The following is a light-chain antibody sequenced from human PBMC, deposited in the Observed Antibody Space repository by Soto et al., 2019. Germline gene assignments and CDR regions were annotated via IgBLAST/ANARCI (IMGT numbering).Light chain of an antibody. CDR1: SSDVGSYNL. J-gene: IGLJ2*01. V-gene: IGLV2-23*01. Sequence: QSALTQPASVSGSPGQSITISCTGTSSDVGSYNLVSWYQQHPGKAPKLMIYEGSKRPSGVSNRFSGSKSGNTASLTISGLQAEDEADYYCCSYAGTSTDVVFGGRTQLTVL. CDR3: CSYAGTSTDVV. CDR2: EGS.